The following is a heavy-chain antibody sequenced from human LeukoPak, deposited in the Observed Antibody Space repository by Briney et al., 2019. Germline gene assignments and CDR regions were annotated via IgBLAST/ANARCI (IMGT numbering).Heavy chain of an antibody. Sequence: SQTLSLTCAISGDRVSSNSAAWNWIRQSTSRGLEWLGRTYYRSKWYNDYAISVKSRMTINADTSKNQFSLLLNSVTPEDTAVYYCASETGDAFDIWGQGTMVTVSS. CDR1: GDRVSSNSAA. J-gene: IGHJ3*02. CDR2: TYYRSKWYN. CDR3: ASETGDAFDI. V-gene: IGHV6-1*01. D-gene: IGHD3-10*01.